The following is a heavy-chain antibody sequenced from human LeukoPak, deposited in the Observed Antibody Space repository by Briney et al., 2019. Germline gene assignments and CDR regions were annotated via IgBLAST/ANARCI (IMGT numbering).Heavy chain of an antibody. Sequence: GASVKVSCKASGYTFTGYYTHWVRQAPGQGLERMGWINPNSGGTNYAQKFQGRVTMTRDTSISTAYMELSRLRSDDTAVYYCARSRSVITTTIIVIRRPWFDPWGQGTLVTVSS. CDR1: GYTFTGYY. V-gene: IGHV1-2*02. J-gene: IGHJ5*02. CDR2: INPNSGGT. D-gene: IGHD3-22*01. CDR3: ARSRSVITTTIIVIRRPWFDP.